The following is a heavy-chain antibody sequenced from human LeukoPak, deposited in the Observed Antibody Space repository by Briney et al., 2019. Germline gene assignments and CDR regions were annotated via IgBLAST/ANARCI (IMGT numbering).Heavy chain of an antibody. CDR3: ARDPIGGYDILAGYQV. CDR2: ISYDGSNK. Sequence: PGRSLRLSCAASGLTFSSYAMHWVRQAPGKGLEWVAVISYDGSNKYYADSVKGRFTISRDNSKNTLYLQMNSLRAEDTAVYYCARDPIGGYDILAGYQVWGQGTLVTVSS. D-gene: IGHD3-9*01. J-gene: IGHJ4*02. V-gene: IGHV3-30*04. CDR1: GLTFSSYA.